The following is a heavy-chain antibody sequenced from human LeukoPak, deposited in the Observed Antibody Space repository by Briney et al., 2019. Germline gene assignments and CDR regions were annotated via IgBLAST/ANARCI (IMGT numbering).Heavy chain of an antibody. CDR3: VRGVSGWYGFDY. D-gene: IGHD6-19*01. J-gene: IGHJ4*02. Sequence: SETLSLTCTVSSGSISSYYWTWIRQPPGKGLEWIGEINLSGGTKYNPSLKSRVTISAETSNNQFFLKLDSVTGADTAVYYCVRGVSGWYGFDYWGQGSLVTVSS. CDR2: INLSGGT. CDR1: SGSISSYY. V-gene: IGHV4-34*01.